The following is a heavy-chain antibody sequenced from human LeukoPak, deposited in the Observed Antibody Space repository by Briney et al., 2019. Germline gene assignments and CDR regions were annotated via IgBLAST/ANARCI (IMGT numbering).Heavy chain of an antibody. J-gene: IGHJ4*02. D-gene: IGHD7-27*01. CDR2: INADNGNT. CDR3: ARDPNWGLLFDY. Sequence: GASEKVSCKASGYTFISYAIHWVRQATGQGLELMGWINADNGNTKYSQKFQGRVTITRDTSADTAYMELSSLRSEDTAVYYCARDPNWGLLFDYWGQGTLVTVSS. CDR1: GYTFISYA. V-gene: IGHV1-3*01.